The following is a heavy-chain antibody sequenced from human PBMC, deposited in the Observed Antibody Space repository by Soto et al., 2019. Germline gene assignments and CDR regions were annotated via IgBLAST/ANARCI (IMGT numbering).Heavy chain of an antibody. D-gene: IGHD3-10*01. V-gene: IGHV3-15*01. J-gene: IGHJ6*02. CDR2: IKSKTDGGTI. Sequence: EVQLVESGGDLVKPGGALRLSCAASGFSFSKTWMTWVRQAPGKGLECVGRIKSKTDGGTIDYAAPVKGRFTISRDDSKNTLDLQMNSLKTEDTAVYYCSTEGLWFGDPLYYYYGMDVWGQGTTVTVSS. CDR3: STEGLWFGDPLYYYYGMDV. CDR1: GFSFSKTW.